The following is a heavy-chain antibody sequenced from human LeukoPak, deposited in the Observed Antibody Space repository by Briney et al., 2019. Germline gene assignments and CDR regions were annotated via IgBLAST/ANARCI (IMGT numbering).Heavy chain of an antibody. D-gene: IGHD1-26*01. J-gene: IGHJ4*02. CDR3: ARDKMVGATLVPFDY. V-gene: IGHV3-21*01. Sequence: GGSLRLSCAASGFTFSSYSMNWVRQAPGKGLEWVSSISSSSSYIYYADSVKGRFTIPRDNAKNSLYLQMNSLRAEDTAVYYCARDKMVGATLVPFDYWGQGTLVTVSS. CDR2: ISSSSSYI. CDR1: GFTFSSYS.